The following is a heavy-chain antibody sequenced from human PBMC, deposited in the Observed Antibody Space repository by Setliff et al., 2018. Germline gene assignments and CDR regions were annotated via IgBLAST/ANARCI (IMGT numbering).Heavy chain of an antibody. V-gene: IGHV4-39*07. CDR3: AREERYYNFWSGYFDH. J-gene: IGHJ4*02. D-gene: IGHD3-3*01. Sequence: SETLSLTCTVSGGSISSSSYYWGWIRQPPGKGLEWIGSIYYSGSTYYNPSLKSRVTISVDTSKNQFSLKLSSVTAADTAVYYCAREERYYNFWSGYFDHWGQGTLVTVSS. CDR2: IYYSGST. CDR1: GGSISSSSYY.